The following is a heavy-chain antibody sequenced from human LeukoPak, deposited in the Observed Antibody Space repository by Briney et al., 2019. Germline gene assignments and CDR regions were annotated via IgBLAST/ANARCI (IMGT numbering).Heavy chain of an antibody. CDR1: GFTFSSYS. CDR2: IWSDGTNE. Sequence: GGSLRLSCAASGFTFSSYSMHWVRQAPGKGLEWVAYIWSDGTNEHYADSMKGRFTISRDNSKNTLYLQMNSLRAEDTAVYYCAGERRGLRFGETYFDPWGQGTLVTVSS. V-gene: IGHV3-33*01. J-gene: IGHJ5*02. D-gene: IGHD3-10*01. CDR3: AGERRGLRFGETYFDP.